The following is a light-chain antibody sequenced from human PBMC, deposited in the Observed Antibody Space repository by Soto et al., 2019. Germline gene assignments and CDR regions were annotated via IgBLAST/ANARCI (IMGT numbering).Light chain of an antibody. CDR3: QQYNNWALVI. CDR2: DAS. V-gene: IGKV3D-15*01. J-gene: IGKJ4*01. CDR1: PSVTSN. Sequence: EIVLTQSPATLSLSPGERATLSCRASPSVTSNLAWYQQALGQAPRLLIYDASNRAAGIPARFSGSGSGTEFTLTISSLQSEDFAVYYCQQYNNWALVIFGGGTKVDIK.